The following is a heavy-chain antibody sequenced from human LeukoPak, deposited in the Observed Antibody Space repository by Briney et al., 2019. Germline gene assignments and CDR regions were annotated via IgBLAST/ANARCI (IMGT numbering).Heavy chain of an antibody. D-gene: IGHD6-6*01. V-gene: IGHV3-9*03. CDR1: GFTFDDYA. CDR2: ISWNSGSI. CDR3: AKDRYSSSGSLVT. Sequence: GGSLRLSCAASGFTFDDYAMHWVRQAPGKGLEWVSGISWNSGSIGYADSVKGRFTISRDNAKSSLYLQMNSLRAEDMALYYCAKDRYSSSGSLVTWGQGTLVTVSS. J-gene: IGHJ5*02.